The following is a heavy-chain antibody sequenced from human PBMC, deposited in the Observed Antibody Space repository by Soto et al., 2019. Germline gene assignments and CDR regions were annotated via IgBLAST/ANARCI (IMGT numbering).Heavy chain of an antibody. CDR3: ARANYYDSSGFP. D-gene: IGHD3-22*01. J-gene: IGHJ5*02. CDR1: GYTFTSYG. CDR2: ISAYNGNT. V-gene: IGHV1-18*04. Sequence: ASVKVSCKASGYTFTSYGISWVRQAPGQGLEWMGWISAYNGNTNYAQKFQGRVTMTRNTSISTAYMELSSLRSEDTAVYYCARANYYDSSGFPWGQGTLVTVSS.